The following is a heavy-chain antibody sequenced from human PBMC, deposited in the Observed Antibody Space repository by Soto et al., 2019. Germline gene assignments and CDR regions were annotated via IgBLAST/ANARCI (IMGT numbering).Heavy chain of an antibody. CDR1: GYTFTSYG. CDR3: ARDFAPMIVVVIQTPNWFDP. D-gene: IGHD3-22*01. V-gene: IGHV1-18*01. Sequence: ASVKVSCKASGYTFTSYGISWVRQAPGQGLEWMGWISAYNGNTNYAQKLQGRVTMTTDTSTSTAYMELRSLRSDDTAMYYCARDFAPMIVVVIQTPNWFDPWGQGTLVTVSS. J-gene: IGHJ5*02. CDR2: ISAYNGNT.